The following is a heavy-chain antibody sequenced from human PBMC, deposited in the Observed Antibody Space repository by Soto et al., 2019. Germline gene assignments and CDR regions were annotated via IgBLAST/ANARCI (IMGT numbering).Heavy chain of an antibody. D-gene: IGHD1-1*01. CDR1: GGTFSSYD. CDR3: ARGWNDFPH. Sequence: QVQLVQSGAEVKKPGSSVKVSCKASGGTFSSYDISWVRQAPGQGLECMGGIIPVFGTANYAQKFQGRVTINADESTSTVYMELSSLRSEDTAVYYCARGWNDFPHWGQGTLVTVSS. J-gene: IGHJ1*01. CDR2: IIPVFGTA. V-gene: IGHV1-69*01.